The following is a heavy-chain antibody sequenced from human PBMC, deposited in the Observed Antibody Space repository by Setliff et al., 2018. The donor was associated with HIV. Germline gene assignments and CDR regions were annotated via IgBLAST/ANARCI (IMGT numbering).Heavy chain of an antibody. CDR2: INYDESSE. Sequence: GGSLRLSCAASGFTFSVHGMHWVRQAPGKGLEWVAFINYDESSEYYADSVKGRVSISRDNSKNTVDLHMNSLRTGDTAVYYCAKDGDYRNGDYDAFDIWGLGTMVTVSS. D-gene: IGHD4-4*01. CDR1: GFTFSVHG. J-gene: IGHJ3*02. CDR3: AKDGDYRNGDYDAFDI. V-gene: IGHV3-30*02.